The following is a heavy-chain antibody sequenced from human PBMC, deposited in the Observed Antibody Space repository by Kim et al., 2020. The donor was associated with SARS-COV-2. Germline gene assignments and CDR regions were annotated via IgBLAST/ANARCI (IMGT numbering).Heavy chain of an antibody. Sequence: AETLSLTCTVSGGSISSYYWSWIRQPPGKGLEWIGYIYYSGSTNYNPSLKSRVTISVDTSNNQFSLKLSSVTAADTAVYYCARYDILAGFHFDYWGQGTLVTVSS. J-gene: IGHJ4*02. CDR2: IYYSGST. CDR1: GGSISSYY. D-gene: IGHD3-9*01. CDR3: ARYDILAGFHFDY. V-gene: IGHV4-59*01.